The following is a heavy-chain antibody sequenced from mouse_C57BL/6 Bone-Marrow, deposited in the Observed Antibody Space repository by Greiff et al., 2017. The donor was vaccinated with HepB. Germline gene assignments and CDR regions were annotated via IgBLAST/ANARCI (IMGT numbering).Heavy chain of an antibody. D-gene: IGHD1-1*01. CDR2: IDPETGGT. CDR3: TRWSPCYSSSYPYYFDY. Sequence: QVQLQQSGAELVRPGASVTLSCKASGYTFTDYEMHWVKQTPVHGLEWIGAIDPETGGTAYNQKFKGKAILTADKSSSTAYMELRSLTSEDSAVYYCTRWSPCYSSSYPYYFDYWGQGTTLTVSS. CDR1: GYTFTDYE. J-gene: IGHJ2*01. V-gene: IGHV1-15*01.